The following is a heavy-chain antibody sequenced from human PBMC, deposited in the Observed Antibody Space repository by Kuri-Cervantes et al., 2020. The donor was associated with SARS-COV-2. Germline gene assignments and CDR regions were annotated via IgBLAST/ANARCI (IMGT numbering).Heavy chain of an antibody. CDR1: GYTFTSYD. V-gene: IGHV1-8*03. D-gene: IGHD6-6*01. CDR2: MNPNSGNT. CDR3: AKRTSTGEYSIPSGPLDY. Sequence: ASVKVSCKASGYTFTSYDINWVRQATGQGLEWMGWMNPNSGNTGYAQKFQGRVTITRNTSISTAYMELNSLRAEDTAVYYCAKRTSTGEYSIPSGPLDYWGQGTLVTVSS. J-gene: IGHJ4*02.